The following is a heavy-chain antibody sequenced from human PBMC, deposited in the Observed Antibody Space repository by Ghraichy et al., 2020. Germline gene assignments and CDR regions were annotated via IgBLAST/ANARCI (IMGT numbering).Heavy chain of an antibody. CDR1: GFTFSSYW. J-gene: IGHJ3*02. D-gene: IGHD5-24*01. CDR2: INSDGSST. V-gene: IGHV3-74*01. Sequence: GGSLRLSCAASGFTFSSYWMHWVRQAPGKGLVWVSRINSDGSSTSYADSVKGRFTISRDNAKNTLYLQMNSLRAEDTAVYYCARVGEMATNRKLRGAFDIWGQGTMVTVSS. CDR3: ARVGEMATNRKLRGAFDI.